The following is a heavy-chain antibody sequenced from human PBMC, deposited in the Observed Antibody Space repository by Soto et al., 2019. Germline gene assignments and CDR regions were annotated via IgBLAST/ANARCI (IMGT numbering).Heavy chain of an antibody. D-gene: IGHD3-9*01. Sequence: SETLSLTCTVSGGSISSYYWSWIRQPPGKGLEWIRYIYYSGSTNYNPSLKSRVTISVDTSKNQFSLKLSSVTAADTAVYYCARGRGYYDILTGYYHYYYGMDVWGQGTTVTVSS. J-gene: IGHJ6*02. V-gene: IGHV4-59*01. CDR1: GGSISSYY. CDR3: ARGRGYYDILTGYYHYYYGMDV. CDR2: IYYSGST.